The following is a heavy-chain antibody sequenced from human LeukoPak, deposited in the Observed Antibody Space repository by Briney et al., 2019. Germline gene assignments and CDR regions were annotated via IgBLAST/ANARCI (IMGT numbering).Heavy chain of an antibody. V-gene: IGHV1-46*01. D-gene: IGHD4-17*01. CDR1: GYTFTSYY. Sequence: ASVKVSCKASGYTFTSYYMHWVRQAPGQGLEWMGITNPSGGSTSYAQKFQGRVTMTRDTSTSTVYMELSSLRSEDTAVYYCAKGSTVTNFDYWGQGTLVTVSS. J-gene: IGHJ4*02. CDR3: AKGSTVTNFDY. CDR2: TNPSGGST.